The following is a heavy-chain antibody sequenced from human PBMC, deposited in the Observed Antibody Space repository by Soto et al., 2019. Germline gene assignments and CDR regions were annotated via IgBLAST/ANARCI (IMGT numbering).Heavy chain of an antibody. D-gene: IGHD1-20*01. Sequence: GGSLRLSCAASGFTFSDYYMSWIRQAPGKGLEWVSHIHSSGSTIYYADSVKGRFTISRDNAKNSLYLQMNSLRAEDTAVYYCARANNWNEFDYWGQGTLVTVSS. J-gene: IGHJ4*02. CDR3: ARANNWNEFDY. CDR2: IHSSGSTI. V-gene: IGHV3-11*01. CDR1: GFTFSDYY.